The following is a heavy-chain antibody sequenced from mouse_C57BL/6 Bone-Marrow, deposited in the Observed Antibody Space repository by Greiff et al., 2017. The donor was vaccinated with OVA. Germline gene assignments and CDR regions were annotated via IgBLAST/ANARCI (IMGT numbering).Heavy chain of an antibody. D-gene: IGHD2-12*01. CDR1: GYTFTDYY. CDR2: INPNNGGT. V-gene: IGHV1-26*01. J-gene: IGHJ1*03. Sequence: VQLQQSGPELVKPGASVKISCKASGYTFTDYYMNWVKQSHGKSLEWIGDINPNNGGTSYNQKFKGKATLTVDKSSSTAYMELRSLTSEDSAVYYCARYRGKTFDVWGTGTTVTVSS. CDR3: ARYRGKTFDV.